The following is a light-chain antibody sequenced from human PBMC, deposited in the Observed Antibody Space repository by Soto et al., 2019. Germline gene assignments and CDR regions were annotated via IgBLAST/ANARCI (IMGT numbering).Light chain of an antibody. CDR3: SSYASRSAAAG. J-gene: IGLJ1*01. CDR1: ISDFVVYNY. CDR2: GVS. Sequence: QSVLPQPDSVSGSPGQSITISCTGTISDFVVYNYVSWYQQHPGKAPKLMIYGVSNRPSVVSNRFSGSKSGNTASLTSSGLQADYLADYDCSSYASRSAAAGFGRWTNATV. V-gene: IGLV2-14*01.